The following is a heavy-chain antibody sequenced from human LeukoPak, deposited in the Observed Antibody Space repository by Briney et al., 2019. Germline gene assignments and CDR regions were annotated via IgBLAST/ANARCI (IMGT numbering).Heavy chain of an antibody. Sequence: KSSETLSLTCTVSGGSISSGGYYWSWIRQHPGKGLEWIGYIYYSGSTYYNPSLKSRVTISVDTSKNQFSLKLSSVAAADTAVYYCARDSRKGWFDPWGQGTLVTVSS. V-gene: IGHV4-31*03. CDR3: ARDSRKGWFDP. D-gene: IGHD1-14*01. CDR2: IYYSGST. J-gene: IGHJ5*02. CDR1: GGSISSGGYY.